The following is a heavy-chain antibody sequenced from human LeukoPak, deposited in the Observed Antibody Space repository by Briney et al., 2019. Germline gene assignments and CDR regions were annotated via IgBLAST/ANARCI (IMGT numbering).Heavy chain of an antibody. D-gene: IGHD4-23*01. V-gene: IGHV4-39*07. Sequence: PSETLSLTCTVSGGSISSSSYYWGWIRQPPGKGLEWIGSIYYSGSTYYNPSLKSRVTISVDTSKNQFSLKLSSVTAADTAVYYCARGGDDYGGTYYFDYWGQGTLVSVSS. CDR1: GGSISSSSYY. CDR3: ARGGDDYGGTYYFDY. J-gene: IGHJ4*02. CDR2: IYYSGST.